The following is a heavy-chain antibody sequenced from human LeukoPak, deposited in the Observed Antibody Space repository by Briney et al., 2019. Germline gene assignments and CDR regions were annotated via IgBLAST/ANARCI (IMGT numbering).Heavy chain of an antibody. CDR2: IIPILGTA. D-gene: IGHD2-15*01. V-gene: IGHV1-69*01. CDR1: GGTFSSYA. CDR3: ARGHDCSGGSCYSDWFDP. Sequence: SVKVSCKASGGTFSSYAISWVRQAPGQGLEWMGGIIPILGTANYAQKFQGRVTITADESTSTAYMELSSLRSEDTAVYYCARGHDCSGGSCYSDWFDPWGQGTLVTVSS. J-gene: IGHJ5*02.